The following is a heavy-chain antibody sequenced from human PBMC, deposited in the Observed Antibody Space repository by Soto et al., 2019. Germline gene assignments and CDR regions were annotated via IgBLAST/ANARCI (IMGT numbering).Heavy chain of an antibody. CDR3: APMITFGGVIEIVDY. CDR1: GFTFSSYA. D-gene: IGHD3-16*02. Sequence: GGSLRLSCAASGFTFSSYAMSWVRQAPGKGLEWVSAISGSGGSTYYADSVKGRFTISRDNSKNTLYLQMNSLRAEDTAVYYCAPMITFGGVIEIVDYWGQGTLVTVSS. V-gene: IGHV3-23*01. CDR2: ISGSGGST. J-gene: IGHJ4*02.